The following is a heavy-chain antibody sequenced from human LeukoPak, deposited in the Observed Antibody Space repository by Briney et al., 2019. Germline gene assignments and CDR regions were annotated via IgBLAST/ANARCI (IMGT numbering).Heavy chain of an antibody. J-gene: IGHJ5*02. CDR2: ISAYNGNT. CDR1: GYTFTSYG. D-gene: IGHD3-10*01. CDR3: ARDQSGFGELFWFDP. Sequence: GASVKVSCKASGYTFTSYGISWVRQAPGQGLVWMGWISAYNGNTNYAQKLQGRVTMTTDTSTSTAYMELRSLRSDDTAVYYCARDQSGFGELFWFDPWGQGTLVTVSS. V-gene: IGHV1-18*01.